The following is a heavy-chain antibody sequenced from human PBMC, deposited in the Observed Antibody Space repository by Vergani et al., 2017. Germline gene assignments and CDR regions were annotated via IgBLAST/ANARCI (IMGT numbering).Heavy chain of an antibody. CDR3: TRHGRSGWAGYFQH. D-gene: IGHD6-19*01. CDR1: GVSIGSNSYY. J-gene: IGHJ1*01. Sequence: QLQLQESGPGLVKPSETLSLTCTVSGVSIGSNSYYWGWIRQPPGKGLEWIGTIYYTGTTYYNEAHKSRVTISVDTSKNQFSLNLTSVTAADTAVYYGTRHGRSGWAGYFQHWGQGILGTASS. CDR2: IYYTGTT. V-gene: IGHV4-39*01.